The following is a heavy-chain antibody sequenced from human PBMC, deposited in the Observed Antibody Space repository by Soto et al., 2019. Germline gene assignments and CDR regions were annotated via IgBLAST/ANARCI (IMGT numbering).Heavy chain of an antibody. V-gene: IGHV4-59*08. D-gene: IGHD3-3*01. CDR2: IYYSGST. CDR1: GGSISSYY. Sequence: PSETLSLTCTVSGGSISSYYWSWIRQPPGKGLEWIGYIYYSGSTNYNPSLKSRVTISVDTSKNQFSLKLSSVTAADTAVYYCARHASQRYYDFWSGYLGSVENTWFDPWGQGTLVTVSS. CDR3: ARHASQRYYDFWSGYLGSVENTWFDP. J-gene: IGHJ5*02.